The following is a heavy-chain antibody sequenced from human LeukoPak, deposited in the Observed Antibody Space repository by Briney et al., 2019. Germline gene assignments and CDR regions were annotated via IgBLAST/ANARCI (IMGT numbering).Heavy chain of an antibody. CDR1: GFTFSSYS. V-gene: IGHV3-48*01. J-gene: IGHJ4*02. Sequence: GGSLRLSCAASGFTFSSYSMNWVRQAPGKGLEWVSYISSSSSTIYYADSVKGRFTISRDNAKNTLYLQMNSLRAEDTAVYYCAKDRAYYSDSSGYYLVRAYDYWGQGTLVTVSS. D-gene: IGHD3-22*01. CDR3: AKDRAYYSDSSGYYLVRAYDY. CDR2: ISSSSSTI.